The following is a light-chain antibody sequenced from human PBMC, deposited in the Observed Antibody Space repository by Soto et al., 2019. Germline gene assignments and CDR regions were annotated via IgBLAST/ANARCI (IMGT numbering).Light chain of an antibody. J-gene: IGKJ2*01. Sequence: LTHSPGTLSLAPGDRATLSCRASNNISSSSLAWYRQKRGQAPRHLIFAASRRATGVPDTFTGSGSGTDFTRTISRLEPEDFAASYCTLSSDSPMYNFGQGTK. V-gene: IGKV3D-20*02. CDR1: NNISSSS. CDR3: TLSSDSPMYN. CDR2: AAS.